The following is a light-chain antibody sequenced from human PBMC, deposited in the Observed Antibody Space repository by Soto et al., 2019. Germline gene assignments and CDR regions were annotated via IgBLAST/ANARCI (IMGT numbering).Light chain of an antibody. CDR1: QSVSTKY. CDR2: GTS. V-gene: IGKV3-20*01. Sequence: EIVLTQSPGTLSLSLGERATLSCRASQSVSTKYVAWYQQKPGQAPSLLIYGTSNRAADVPDRFSATGSGTDFSLNLSRLQPEDFAVYYCQHYGSSPPDTFGQGTKLEIK. CDR3: QHYGSSPPDT. J-gene: IGKJ2*01.